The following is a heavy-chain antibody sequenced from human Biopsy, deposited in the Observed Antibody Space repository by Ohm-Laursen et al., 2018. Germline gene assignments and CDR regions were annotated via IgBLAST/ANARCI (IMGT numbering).Heavy chain of an antibody. D-gene: IGHD3-3*01. CDR3: ARLRGGVVINYSWFDP. CDR1: NVSFSSFY. Sequence: TLSLTCSVSNVSFSSFYWSWIRQPPGKGLEWIGSISYRGTTSYNPSLKSRVAISVDTSKNQLSMSLNSVTAADTAVFYCARLRGGVVINYSWFDPWGQGILVTVSS. V-gene: IGHV4-59*05. CDR2: ISYRGTT. J-gene: IGHJ5*02.